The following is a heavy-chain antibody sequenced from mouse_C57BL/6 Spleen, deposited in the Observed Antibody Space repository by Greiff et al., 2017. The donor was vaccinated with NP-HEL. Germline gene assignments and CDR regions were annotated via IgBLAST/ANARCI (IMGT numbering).Heavy chain of an antibody. CDR3: TTPGTLFAY. CDR1: GFNIKDDY. CDR2: IDPENGDT. J-gene: IGHJ3*01. Sequence: QQQSGAELVRPGASVKLSCTASGFNIKDDYMHWVKQRPEQGLEWIGWIDPENGDTEYASKFQGKATITADTSSNTAYLQLSSLTSEDTAVYYCTTPGTLFAYWGQGTLVTVSA. D-gene: IGHD4-1*01. V-gene: IGHV14-4*01.